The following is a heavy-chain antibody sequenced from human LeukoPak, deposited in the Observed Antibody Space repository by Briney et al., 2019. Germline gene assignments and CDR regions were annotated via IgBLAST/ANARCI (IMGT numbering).Heavy chain of an antibody. D-gene: IGHD6-6*01. V-gene: IGHV1-69*13. Sequence: ASVKVSCKASGGTFSSYAISWVRQAPGQGLEWMGGIIPIFGTANYAQKFQGRVTITADESTSTAYMELSSLRSEDTAVYYCARGAPSIAARGYYYGVDVWGQGTTVTVSS. CDR3: ARGAPSIAARGYYYGVDV. CDR2: IIPIFGTA. J-gene: IGHJ6*02. CDR1: GGTFSSYA.